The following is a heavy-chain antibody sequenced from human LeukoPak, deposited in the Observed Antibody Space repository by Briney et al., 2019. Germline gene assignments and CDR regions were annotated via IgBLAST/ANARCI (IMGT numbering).Heavy chain of an antibody. J-gene: IGHJ6*04. CDR1: GFTFSSYS. CDR2: NSSSSSYI. Sequence: GGSLRLSCAASGFTFSSYSMNWVRQAPGKGLEWVSSNSSSSSYIYYADSVKGRFTISRDNAKNSLYLQMNSLRAEDTAVYYCAELGITMIGGVWGKGTTVTISS. V-gene: IGHV3-21*01. CDR3: AELGITMIGGV. D-gene: IGHD3-10*02.